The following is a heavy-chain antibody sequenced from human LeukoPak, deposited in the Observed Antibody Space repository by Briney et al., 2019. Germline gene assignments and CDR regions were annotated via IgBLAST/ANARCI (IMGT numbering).Heavy chain of an antibody. D-gene: IGHD3-22*01. Sequence: GGSLRLSCAASGFTFSSYGMHWVRQAPGKGLEWVAVISYDGSNKYYADSVKGRFTISRDNSKNTLYLQMNSLRAEDTAVYYCAKDGLYYYDSSGYYLGYCDYWGQGTLVTVSS. CDR2: ISYDGSNK. CDR1: GFTFSSYG. CDR3: AKDGLYYYDSSGYYLGYCDY. V-gene: IGHV3-30*18. J-gene: IGHJ4*02.